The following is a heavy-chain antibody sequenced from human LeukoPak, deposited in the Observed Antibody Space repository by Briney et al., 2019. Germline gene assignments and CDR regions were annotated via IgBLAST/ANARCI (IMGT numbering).Heavy chain of an antibody. CDR2: ISSSSSYI. D-gene: IGHD3-22*01. CDR1: GFTFSSYS. J-gene: IGHJ5*02. CDR3: ARSDYYDSSGYYDAPNWFDP. Sequence: GGSLRLSCAASGFTFSSYSMNWVRQAPGKGLEWVSSISSSSSYIYYADSVKGRFTISRDNAKNSLYLQMNSLRAEDTAVYCCARSDYYDSSGYYDAPNWFDPWGQGTLVTVSS. V-gene: IGHV3-21*01.